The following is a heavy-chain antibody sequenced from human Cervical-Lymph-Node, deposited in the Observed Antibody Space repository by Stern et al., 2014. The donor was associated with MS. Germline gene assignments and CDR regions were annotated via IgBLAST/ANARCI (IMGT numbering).Heavy chain of an antibody. J-gene: IGHJ6*02. CDR2: LIPIFGTP. D-gene: IGHD4-17*01. Sequence: LVESGAEVKKPGSSVKVSCKASGGTFSSQAINWVRQAPGQGLEWVGGLIPIFGTPNYAQKVQDRVTITADESTSTAYMDLSSLRSEDTAVYYCATPSTVTVGGMDVWGQGTTVTVSS. CDR3: ATPSTVTVGGMDV. V-gene: IGHV1-69*01. CDR1: GGTFSSQA.